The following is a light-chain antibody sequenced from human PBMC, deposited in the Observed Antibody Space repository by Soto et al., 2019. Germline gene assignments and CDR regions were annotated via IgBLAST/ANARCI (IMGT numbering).Light chain of an antibody. CDR2: KIS. V-gene: IGKV2-30*02. CDR3: MQGSHWPTT. CDR1: QGLVHSDGNTY. J-gene: IGKJ1*01. Sequence: VMTQSPLSLPVTLGQPATISCRSSQGLVHSDGNTYLSWFQQRPGQSPRRLIYKISNRDSGVPDRFSGSGSGTDFTLKISRVEAEDIGVYYCMQGSHWPTTFGQGTKV.